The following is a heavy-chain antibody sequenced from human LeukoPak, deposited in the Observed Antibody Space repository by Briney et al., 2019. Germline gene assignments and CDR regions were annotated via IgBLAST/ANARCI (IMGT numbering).Heavy chain of an antibody. J-gene: IGHJ5*02. CDR1: GFTFSSYW. Sequence: GGSLRLSCAASGFTFSSYWMSWVRQAPGKGLEWVVNIKQDGSEKYYVDSVKGRFTISRDNAKNSLYLQMNSLRAEDTAVYYCARGSRGIAVAYNWFDPWGQGTLVTVSS. CDR2: IKQDGSEK. V-gene: IGHV3-7*01. CDR3: ARGSRGIAVAYNWFDP. D-gene: IGHD6-19*01.